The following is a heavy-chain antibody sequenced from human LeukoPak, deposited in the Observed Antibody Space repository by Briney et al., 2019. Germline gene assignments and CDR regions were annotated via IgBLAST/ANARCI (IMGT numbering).Heavy chain of an antibody. CDR2: IIPIFGTS. Sequence: SVKVSCKASGCIFSSYAISWVRQAPAQGREWMGRIIPIFGTSNYAQKLQGGVTMRRDDSTSTAYMELSSLRSEDAAVYYCARVPGLVVVGTEYFQHWGQGTLVSVSS. V-gene: IGHV1-69*05. D-gene: IGHD3-22*01. CDR3: ARVPGLVVVGTEYFQH. J-gene: IGHJ1*01. CDR1: GCIFSSYA.